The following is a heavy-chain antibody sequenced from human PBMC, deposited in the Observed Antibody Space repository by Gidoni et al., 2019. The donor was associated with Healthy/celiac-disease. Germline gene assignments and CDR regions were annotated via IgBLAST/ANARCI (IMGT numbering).Heavy chain of an antibody. Sequence: QVQLVESGGVVVQPGRSLRLSCAASGFPFSSYGMHWFRQAPGKGLEWVAVRSYDGSNKYYADSVKGRFTISRDNSKNTLYLKMNSRRAEETAVYYCAKDFCTNGVCYYFDYWGQGTLVTVSS. J-gene: IGHJ4*02. CDR3: AKDFCTNGVCYYFDY. V-gene: IGHV3-30*18. CDR1: GFPFSSYG. CDR2: RSYDGSNK. D-gene: IGHD2-8*01.